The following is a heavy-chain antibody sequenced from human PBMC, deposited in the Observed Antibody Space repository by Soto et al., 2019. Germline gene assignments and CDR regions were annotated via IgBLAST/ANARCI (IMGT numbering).Heavy chain of an antibody. CDR1: GFTFSTYA. CDR2: VRDSGANT. CDR3: VRTIVGATKGGWFDP. V-gene: IGHV3-23*01. D-gene: IGHD1-26*01. Sequence: EVQLLESGGGLVQPGGSLRLSCEASGFTFSTYAMTWVRQAPGKGLEWVSSVRDSGANTYYADSVKGRFTISRDNSKNTLYLQMNSLRAEDTALYFCVRTIVGATKGGWFDPWGQGALVTVSS. J-gene: IGHJ5*02.